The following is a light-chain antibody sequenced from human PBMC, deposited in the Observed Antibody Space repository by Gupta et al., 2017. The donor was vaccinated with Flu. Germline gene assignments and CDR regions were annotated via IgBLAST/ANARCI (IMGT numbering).Light chain of an antibody. CDR1: SDDVAGYNY. V-gene: IGLV2-11*01. J-gene: IGLJ3*02. Sequence: QSALTQPRSVSGSPGQSVTISSTGTSDDVAGYNYVSWYQQYLGKAPTLIIYDVNKRPSGVPDRFSGSRSGNTASLTISGLQPEDDAEYYCCSYGGTYSWVFGGGTKLTVL. CDR2: DVN. CDR3: CSYGGTYSWV.